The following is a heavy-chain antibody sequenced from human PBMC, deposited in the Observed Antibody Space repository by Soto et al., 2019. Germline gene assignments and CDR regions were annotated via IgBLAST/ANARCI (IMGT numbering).Heavy chain of an antibody. CDR2: IYYSGST. CDR1: GHSISSGDYY. Sequence: SETLSLTCTVFGHSISSGDYYWSWIRQPPGKGLEWIGYIYYSGSTYYNPSLKSRVTISVDTSKNQFSLKLSSVTAADTAVYYCARVSSGTTSILTYNWFDPWGQGTLVTVSS. V-gene: IGHV4-30-4*01. CDR3: ARVSSGTTSILTYNWFDP. D-gene: IGHD1-7*01. J-gene: IGHJ5*02.